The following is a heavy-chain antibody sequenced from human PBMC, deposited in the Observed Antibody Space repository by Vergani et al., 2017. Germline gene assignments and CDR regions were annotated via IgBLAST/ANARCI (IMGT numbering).Heavy chain of an antibody. CDR3: ARRAESWETLLRDDFDV. V-gene: IGHV4-34*01. D-gene: IGHD1-26*01. CDR2: INHSGTI. CDR1: GGSLSGYY. J-gene: IGHJ3*01. Sequence: QVQLQQWGPGPLKPSETLSLTCAVYGGSLSGYYWSWIRLAPGKGLEWIGEINHSGTINYNPTLKSPFNVSIDTSRDHFSLKLRSVSAADTAVYFCARRAESWETLLRDDFDVWGQGTFVTVSP.